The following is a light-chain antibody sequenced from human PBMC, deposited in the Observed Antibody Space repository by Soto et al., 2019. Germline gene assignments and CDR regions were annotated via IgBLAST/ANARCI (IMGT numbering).Light chain of an antibody. CDR1: QSVSSSY. CDR2: GAS. J-gene: IGKJ1*01. Sequence: IVLTQSAGTLSLYPGERATLSCRASQSVSSSYLAWYQQTPGQAPRLLIYGASRRATGIADRFSGSGSGTDFTLTISRLEPEDFAVYYCQQYRSSPWTFGQGTKVDIK. V-gene: IGKV3-20*01. CDR3: QQYRSSPWT.